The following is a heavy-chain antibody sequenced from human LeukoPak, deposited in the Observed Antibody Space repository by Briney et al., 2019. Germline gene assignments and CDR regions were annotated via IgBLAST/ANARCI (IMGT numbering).Heavy chain of an antibody. J-gene: IGHJ4*02. CDR1: GFTVSSNY. D-gene: IGHD3-16*01. Sequence: AGGSLRLSCAASGFTVSSNYMSWVRQAPGKGLEWVSVIYSGGSTYYADSVKGRFTISRDNSKNTLYLQMNSLRAEDTAVYYCARARNYDYVWGSYPPAGYYPDYWGQGTLVTVSS. V-gene: IGHV3-53*01. CDR3: ARARNYDYVWGSYPPAGYYPDY. CDR2: IYSGGST.